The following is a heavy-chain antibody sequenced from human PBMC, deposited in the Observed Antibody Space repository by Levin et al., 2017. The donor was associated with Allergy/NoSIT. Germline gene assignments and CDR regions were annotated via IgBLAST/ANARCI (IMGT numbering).Heavy chain of an antibody. V-gene: IGHV4-4*07. CDR3: ARDPTPWGPKNWYFDL. CDR2: IYTSGST. J-gene: IGHJ2*01. CDR1: GGSISSYY. D-gene: IGHD4-23*01. Sequence: SETLSLTCTVSGGSISSYYWSWIRQPAGKGLEWIGRIYTSGSTNYNPSLKSRVTMSVDTSKNQFSLKLSSVTAADTAVYYCARDPTPWGPKNWYFDLWGRGTLVTVSS.